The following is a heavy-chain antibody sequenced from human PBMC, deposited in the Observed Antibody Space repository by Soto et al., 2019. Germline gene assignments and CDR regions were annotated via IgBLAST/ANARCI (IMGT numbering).Heavy chain of an antibody. CDR1: GGSISSGGYY. D-gene: IGHD4-17*01. Sequence: QVQLQESGPGLVKPSQTLSLTCTVSGGSISSGGYYWSWIRQHPGKGLEWIGYIYYSGSTYYNTSLKSRVTISVDTSKNQFSLKLSSVTAADTAVYYCAREHYGDYVPDAFDIWGQGTMVTVSS. J-gene: IGHJ3*02. CDR3: AREHYGDYVPDAFDI. CDR2: IYYSGST. V-gene: IGHV4-31*03.